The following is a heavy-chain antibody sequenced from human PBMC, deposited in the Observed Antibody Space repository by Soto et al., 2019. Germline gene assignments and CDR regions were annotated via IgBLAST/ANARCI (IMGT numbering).Heavy chain of an antibody. J-gene: IGHJ3*02. CDR1: GFTFSSYS. CDR3: ARVNLVPADIVFDAFDI. V-gene: IGHV3-21*01. D-gene: IGHD2-2*01. Sequence: PGGSLRLSCAASGFTFSSYSMNWVRQAPGKGLEWVSSISSSSSYIYYADSVKGRFTISRDNAKNSLYLQMNSLRAEDTAVYYCARVNLVPADIVFDAFDIWGQGTMVTVSS. CDR2: ISSSSSYI.